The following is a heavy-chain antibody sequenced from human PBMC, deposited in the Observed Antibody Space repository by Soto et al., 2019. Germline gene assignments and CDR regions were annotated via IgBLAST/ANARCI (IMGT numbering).Heavy chain of an antibody. Sequence: ASVKVSCKASGYTFTGYYMHWVRQAPGQGLEWMGWINPNSGGTNYAQKFQGRVTMTRDTSISTAYMGLSRLRSDDTAVYYCAREIYSSGQPQSYGMDVWGQGTTVTVSS. CDR1: GYTFTGYY. D-gene: IGHD6-19*01. CDR3: AREIYSSGQPQSYGMDV. J-gene: IGHJ6*02. V-gene: IGHV1-2*02. CDR2: INPNSGGT.